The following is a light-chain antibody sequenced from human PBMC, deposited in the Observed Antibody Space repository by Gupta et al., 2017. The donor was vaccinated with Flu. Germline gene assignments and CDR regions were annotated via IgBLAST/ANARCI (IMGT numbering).Light chain of an antibody. J-gene: IGLJ2*01. Sequence: SYELTQPPSVSVSPGQTASITCSGDELGDKYVCWYQQMPGQSPVMFIFQDSKRPSGIPERFSGSNSGNTATLTISGTQALDEADYYCQAWDSRSAPVVFGGGTKLTVL. CDR1: ELGDKY. CDR2: QDS. CDR3: QAWDSRSAPVV. V-gene: IGLV3-1*01.